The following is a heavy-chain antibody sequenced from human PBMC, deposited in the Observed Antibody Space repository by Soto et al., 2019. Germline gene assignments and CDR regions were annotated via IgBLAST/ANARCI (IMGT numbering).Heavy chain of an antibody. D-gene: IGHD3-3*01. J-gene: IGHJ3*02. Sequence: EVQLLESGGGLVQPGGSLRLSCAASGFTFSSYAMSWVRQAPGKGLEWVSAISGSGGSTYYADSVKGRFTISRDNSKNALYLQMNSLRAEDTAVDYCAKDPFVYDFLIWGQGTMVTVSS. V-gene: IGHV3-23*01. CDR2: ISGSGGST. CDR1: GFTFSSYA. CDR3: AKDPFVYDFLI.